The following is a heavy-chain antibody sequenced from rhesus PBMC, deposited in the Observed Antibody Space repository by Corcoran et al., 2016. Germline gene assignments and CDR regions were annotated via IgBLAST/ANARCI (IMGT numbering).Heavy chain of an antibody. CDR3: ARIYTVTWLPIDY. CDR1: GGSISGGYD. V-gene: IGHV4-76*01. D-gene: IGHD4-23*01. CDR2: IFGSSGST. J-gene: IGHJ4*01. Sequence: QVQLQESGPGVVKPSETLSLTCAVSGGSISGGYDWSWIRQPPWKGLEWIGYIFGSSGSTNYNPSLKNRVTISKDASKNEFSLKLSSVTAADTAVYYCARIYTVTWLPIDYWGQGVLVTVSS.